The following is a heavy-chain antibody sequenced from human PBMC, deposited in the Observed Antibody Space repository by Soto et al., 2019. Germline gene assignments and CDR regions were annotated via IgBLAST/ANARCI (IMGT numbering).Heavy chain of an antibody. CDR3: ARQRGVKYYGMDV. CDR1: GFTFISYA. D-gene: IGHD3-10*01. V-gene: IGHV3-23*01. J-gene: IGHJ6*02. Sequence: GGSLRLSCAASGFTFISYAMSWVRQAPGKGLEWVSGISVSGGITYYADSVKGRFTISTDSSKNTLYLQMSSLRAEDTAVYYCARQRGVKYYGMDVWGQGTTVTVSS. CDR2: ISVSGGIT.